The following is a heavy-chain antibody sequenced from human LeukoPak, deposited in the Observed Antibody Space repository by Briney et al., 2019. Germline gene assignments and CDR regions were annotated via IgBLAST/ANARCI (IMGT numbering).Heavy chain of an antibody. Sequence: SVKVSCKASGYTFTSYYMHWVRQAPGQGLEWMGRIIPIFGIANYAQKFQGRVTITADKSTSTAYMELSSLRSEDTAVYYCAREQEIGWKGATIEWYFDYWGQGTLVTVSS. V-gene: IGHV1-69*04. CDR2: IIPIFGIA. D-gene: IGHD5-12*01. J-gene: IGHJ4*02. CDR3: AREQEIGWKGATIEWYFDY. CDR1: GYTFTSYY.